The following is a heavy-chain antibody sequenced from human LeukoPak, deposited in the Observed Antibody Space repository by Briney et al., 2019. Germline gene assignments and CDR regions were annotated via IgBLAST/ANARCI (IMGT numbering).Heavy chain of an antibody. Sequence: ASVKVSCKVSGYTLTELSMHWVRQAPGKGLEWMGGFDPEDGETIYAQKFQGRVTMTEDTSTDTAYMELSSLRSEDTAVYYCVSGLCSSTSCYKIPFDYWGQGTLVTVSS. CDR1: GYTLTELS. CDR3: VSGLCSSTSCYKIPFDY. J-gene: IGHJ4*02. D-gene: IGHD2-2*02. V-gene: IGHV1-24*01. CDR2: FDPEDGET.